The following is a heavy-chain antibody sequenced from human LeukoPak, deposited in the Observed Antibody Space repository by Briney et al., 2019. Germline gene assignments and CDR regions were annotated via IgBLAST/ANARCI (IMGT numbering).Heavy chain of an antibody. CDR2: ISAYNGNT. CDR3: ARTGKRKWVVNWFDP. V-gene: IGHV1-18*01. Sequence: GASVTVSCTASGYTFTSYGISWVRQAPGQGLEWMGWISAYNGNTNYAQKLQGRVTMTTDTSTSTAYMELRSLRSDDTAVYYCARTGKRKWVVNWFDPWGQGTLVTVSS. D-gene: IGHD6-19*01. J-gene: IGHJ5*02. CDR1: GYTFTSYG.